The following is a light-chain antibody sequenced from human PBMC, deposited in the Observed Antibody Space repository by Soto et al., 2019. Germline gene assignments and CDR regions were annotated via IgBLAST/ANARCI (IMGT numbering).Light chain of an antibody. J-gene: IGKJ1*01. CDR2: GAS. V-gene: IGKV3-20*01. Sequence: EIVLTQSPGTLSLSPGERATLSCRASQSVNSNYLAWYQQRPGQSPRLLIYGASSRATGIPDRFSGSGSGTDFTLAISRLEPEDFAVYYCQQYGSSPRTFGQGTKVEIK. CDR3: QQYGSSPRT. CDR1: QSVNSNY.